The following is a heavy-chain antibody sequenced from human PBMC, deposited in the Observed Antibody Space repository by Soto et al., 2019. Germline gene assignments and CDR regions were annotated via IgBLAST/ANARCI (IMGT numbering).Heavy chain of an antibody. CDR3: ARVKKGRDCFDY. V-gene: IGHV4-59*13. CDR1: GDSITIYY. CDR2: ISYSGIT. Sequence: QVHLQQSGPGLVKPSEPLSLTCTVSGDSITIYYWGWIRQPPGKGLEWIGSISYSGITYYNPSLKSRVTISLDTSKSQFSLKLRSVTAADTAVYYCARVKKGRDCFDYWGQGTLVTVS. J-gene: IGHJ4*02.